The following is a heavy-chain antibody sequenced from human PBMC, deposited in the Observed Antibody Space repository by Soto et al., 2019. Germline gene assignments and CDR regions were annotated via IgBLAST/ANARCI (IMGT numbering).Heavy chain of an antibody. D-gene: IGHD3-10*01. CDR3: ARDAISMVRGTNNWFDP. CDR1: GFTFSSYG. J-gene: IGHJ5*02. Sequence: TGGSLRLSCAASGFTFSSYGMHWVRQSPGKGLEWVAVISYDGSNKYYADSVKGRFTISRDNSKNTMYLQMNRLRADDTAVYYCARDAISMVRGTNNWFDPWGQGTLVTVSS. CDR2: ISYDGSNK. V-gene: IGHV3-30*03.